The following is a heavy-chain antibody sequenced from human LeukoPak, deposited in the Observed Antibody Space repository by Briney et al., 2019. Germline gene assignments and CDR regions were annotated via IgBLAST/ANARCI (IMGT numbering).Heavy chain of an antibody. J-gene: IGHJ4*02. CDR2: VTNSGNTT. V-gene: IGHV3-23*01. CDR3: ARHRNFGANFAIDY. Sequence: GGSLRLSCAASGFAFSDFAMSRVRQAPGKGLEWVSAVTNSGNTTYYADSVKGRFTISKDNSKSTLHLQLNSLRAEDTAIYFCARHRNFGANFAIDYWGQGTLVTVSS. CDR1: GFAFSDFA. D-gene: IGHD4/OR15-4a*01.